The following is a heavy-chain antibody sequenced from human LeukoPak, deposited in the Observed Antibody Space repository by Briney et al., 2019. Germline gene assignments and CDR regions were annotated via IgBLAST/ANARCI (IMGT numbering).Heavy chain of an antibody. CDR2: INPNRGGT. J-gene: IGHJ4*02. CDR3: ARGFISGILTGYSHYFDY. V-gene: IGHV1-2*02. CDR1: GYTFTGYY. Sequence: ASLKDSCKASGYTFTGYYMHWVRQAPGQGLEWMGWINPNRGGTNYAQKFQGRVTMTRDTSISTAYTELSRLRSDDTAVYYCARGFISGILTGYSHYFDYWGQGTLVTVSS. D-gene: IGHD3-9*01.